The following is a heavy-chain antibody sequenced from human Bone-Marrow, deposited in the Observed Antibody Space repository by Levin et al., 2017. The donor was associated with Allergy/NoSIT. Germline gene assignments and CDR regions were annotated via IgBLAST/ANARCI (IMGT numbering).Heavy chain of an antibody. CDR2: IYHSGST. CDR1: GDSISSGYY. CDR3: SREKSSSSLSYFYFYMDV. J-gene: IGHJ6*03. V-gene: IGHV4-38-2*02. D-gene: IGHD6-6*01. Sequence: PGGSLRLSCAVSGDSISSGYYWGWIRQPPGKGLEWIGNIYHSGSTYYNPSLQTRVTISLDTSKNQFSLILTSVTAADTAVYYCSREKSSSSLSYFYFYMDVWGKGTTVTVSS.